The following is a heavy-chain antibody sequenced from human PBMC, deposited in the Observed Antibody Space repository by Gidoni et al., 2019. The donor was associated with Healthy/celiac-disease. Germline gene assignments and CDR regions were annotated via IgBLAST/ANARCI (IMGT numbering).Heavy chain of an antibody. Sequence: EVQLVESGGGLVQPGGSLRLSCAASGFTFSSYSMNWVRQAPGKGLEWVSYISSSSSTIYYADSVKGRFTISRDNAKNSLYLQMNSLRAEDTAVYYCARDQHVDTAMVGDYWGQGTLVTVSS. D-gene: IGHD5-18*01. CDR3: ARDQHVDTAMVGDY. CDR2: ISSSSSTI. V-gene: IGHV3-48*01. J-gene: IGHJ4*02. CDR1: GFTFSSYS.